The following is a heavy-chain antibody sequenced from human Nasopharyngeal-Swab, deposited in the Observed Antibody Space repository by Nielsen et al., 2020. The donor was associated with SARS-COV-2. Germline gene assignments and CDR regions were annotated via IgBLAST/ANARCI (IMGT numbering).Heavy chain of an antibody. CDR1: GFTFSSYS. Sequence: GESLKISCAASGFTFSSYSMNWVRQAPGKGLEWVSYISSSSSTIYYADSVKGRFTISRDNAKNSLYLQMNSLRDEDTAVYYCARYCSSTSCYRTSAFEIWGQGTMVTVSS. D-gene: IGHD2-2*01. J-gene: IGHJ3*02. CDR2: ISSSSSTI. CDR3: ARYCSSTSCYRTSAFEI. V-gene: IGHV3-48*02.